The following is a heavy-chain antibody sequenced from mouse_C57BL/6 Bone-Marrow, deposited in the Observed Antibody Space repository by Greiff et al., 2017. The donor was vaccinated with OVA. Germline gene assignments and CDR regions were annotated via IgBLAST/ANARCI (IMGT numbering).Heavy chain of an antibody. CDR3: AKPSNWDSWFAY. Sequence: QVHVKQSGAELARPGASVKLSCKASGYTFTSYGISWVKQRTGQGLEWIGEIYPRSGNTYYNEKFKGKATLTADKSSSTAYMELRSLTSEDSAVYFCAKPSNWDSWFAYWGQGTLVTVSA. V-gene: IGHV1-81*01. CDR1: GYTFTSYG. D-gene: IGHD4-1*01. CDR2: IYPRSGNT. J-gene: IGHJ3*01.